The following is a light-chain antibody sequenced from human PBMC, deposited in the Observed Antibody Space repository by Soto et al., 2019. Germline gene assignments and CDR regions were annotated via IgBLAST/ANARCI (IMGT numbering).Light chain of an antibody. V-gene: IGKV1-5*03. CDR2: KAS. J-gene: IGKJ1*01. Sequence: DIQRTQSPSTLSAAVGDRVTITCRASQSISSWLAWYQQKPGKDPKLLIYKASSLESGVPSRFSGSGSGTEFTLTISSLQPDDFATYYCQQYNSYSWTFGQGTTVDIK. CDR3: QQYNSYSWT. CDR1: QSISSW.